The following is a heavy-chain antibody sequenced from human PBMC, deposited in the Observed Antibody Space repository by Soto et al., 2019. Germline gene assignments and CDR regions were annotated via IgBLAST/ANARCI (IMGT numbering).Heavy chain of an antibody. CDR1: GFTFSSYA. CDR2: ISGSGGST. D-gene: IGHD4-4*01. Sequence: GGSLRLSCAASGFTFSSYAMSWVRQAPGKGLEWVSAISGSGGSTYYADSVKGRFTISRDNSKNTLYLQMNSLRAEDTAVYYCAKGRSAPPLTTVTVDYFDYWGQGTLVTVSS. V-gene: IGHV3-23*01. CDR3: AKGRSAPPLTTVTVDYFDY. J-gene: IGHJ4*02.